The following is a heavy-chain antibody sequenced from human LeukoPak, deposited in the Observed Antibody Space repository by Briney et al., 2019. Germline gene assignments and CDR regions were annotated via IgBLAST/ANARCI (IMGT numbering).Heavy chain of an antibody. CDR2: IIPILGIA. J-gene: IGHJ4*02. Sequence: SVTVSFKASGGTFSSYAISWVGPAPGQGLEWMGRIIPILGIANYAQKFQGRVTITADKSTSTAYMELSSLRSEDTAVYYCARGTYYDSSGYSDYWGQGTLVTVSS. CDR3: ARGTYYDSSGYSDY. CDR1: GGTFSSYA. D-gene: IGHD3-22*01. V-gene: IGHV1-69*04.